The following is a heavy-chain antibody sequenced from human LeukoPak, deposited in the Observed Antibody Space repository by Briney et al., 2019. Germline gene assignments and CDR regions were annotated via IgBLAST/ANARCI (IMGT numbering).Heavy chain of an antibody. CDR1: GFTFSNYA. CDR3: AKSSSGWYSFHY. CDR2: ISGSGGAT. Sequence: GGSLRLSCAASGFTFSNYAMSWVRQAPGKGLEWVSAISGSGGATYYADSVKGRLTISRDNSKNTLYPQMNSLRAEDTAVYYCAKSSSGWYSFHYWGQGTLVTVSS. D-gene: IGHD6-19*01. V-gene: IGHV3-23*01. J-gene: IGHJ4*02.